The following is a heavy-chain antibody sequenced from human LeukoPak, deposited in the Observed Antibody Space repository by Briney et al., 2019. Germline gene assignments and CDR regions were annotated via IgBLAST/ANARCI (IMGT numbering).Heavy chain of an antibody. J-gene: IGHJ5*02. CDR3: ARVGDIVVVPAESWFDP. CDR2: IYYSGST. V-gene: IGHV4-61*01. CDR1: GGSISSSSYY. Sequence: SETLSLTCTVSGGSISSSSYYWSWIRQPPGKGLEWIGYIYYSGSTNYNPSLKSRVTISVDTSKNQFSLKLSSVTAADTAVYYCARVGDIVVVPAESWFDPWGQGTLVTVSS. D-gene: IGHD2-2*01.